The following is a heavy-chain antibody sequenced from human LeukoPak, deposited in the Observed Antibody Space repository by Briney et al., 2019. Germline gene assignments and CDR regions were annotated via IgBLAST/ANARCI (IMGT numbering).Heavy chain of an antibody. V-gene: IGHV4-34*01. J-gene: IGHJ2*01. CDR3: ARVLEGSSGQHWYFDL. CDR2: INHSGST. D-gene: IGHD6-19*01. CDR1: GGSFSGYY. Sequence: PSETLSLTCAVYGGSFSGYYWSWIRQPPGKGLEWIGEINHSGSTNYNPSLKSRVTISVDTSKNLFSLRLSSVTAADTAVYYCARVLEGSSGQHWYFDLWGRGTLVTVSS.